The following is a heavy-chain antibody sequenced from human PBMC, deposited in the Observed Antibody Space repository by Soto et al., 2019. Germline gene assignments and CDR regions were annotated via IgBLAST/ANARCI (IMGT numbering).Heavy chain of an antibody. D-gene: IGHD2-2*03. CDR3: ARHGYCSSTSCYYFDY. CDR2: IYYSGST. Sequence: SETLSLTCTVSGGSISSSSYYWGWIRQPPGKGLEWIGSIYYSGSTYYNPSLKSRVTISVDTSKNQFSLKLSSVTAADTAVYYCARHGYCSSTSCYYFDYWGQGALVTVSS. CDR1: GGSISSSSYY. V-gene: IGHV4-39*01. J-gene: IGHJ4*02.